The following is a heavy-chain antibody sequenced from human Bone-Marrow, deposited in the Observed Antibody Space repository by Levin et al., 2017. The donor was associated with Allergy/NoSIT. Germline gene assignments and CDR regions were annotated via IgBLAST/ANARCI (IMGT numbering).Heavy chain of an antibody. CDR2: INSDGRHT. Sequence: GGSLRLSCVASGFTFSSYSMHWLRQAPGKGPLWVSRINSDGRHTNYADSVKGRFTISRDDAKNTLYLQINSLSAEDTAVYYCARETQGPIAAINWFDPWGQGTLVTVSS. CDR3: ARETQGPIAAINWFDP. CDR1: GFTFSSYS. J-gene: IGHJ5*02. D-gene: IGHD6-6*01. V-gene: IGHV3-74*01.